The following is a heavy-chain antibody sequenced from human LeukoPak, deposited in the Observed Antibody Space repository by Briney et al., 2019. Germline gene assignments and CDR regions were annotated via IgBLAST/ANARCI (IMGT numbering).Heavy chain of an antibody. CDR3: ARDNIIMSDYGGTFDY. CDR1: GDSISGATYY. CDR2: IYYIGST. J-gene: IGHJ4*02. Sequence: NASQTLSLTCTVSGDSISGATYYWSWIRQLPGKGLEWIGHIYYIGSTYYNPSLESRITVSIDTSRNQFSLMMSSVTAADTAAYFCARDNIIMSDYGGTFDYWGQGALVTVSS. D-gene: IGHD4-23*01. V-gene: IGHV4-31*03.